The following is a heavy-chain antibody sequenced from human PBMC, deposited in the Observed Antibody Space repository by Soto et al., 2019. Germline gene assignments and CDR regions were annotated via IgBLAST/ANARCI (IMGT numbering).Heavy chain of an antibody. Sequence: QEQLVESGGGVVQPGRSLRLSCAASGFTFSTYGMHWVRQAAGKGLEWVAVIWSDGSNKYYGDSVKGRFTISRDNSKNTLYQQMNSLRAEDTAVHYCARGAYTMVRGVIITDYGMDVWGQGFTVTVSS. J-gene: IGHJ6*02. D-gene: IGHD3-10*01. CDR3: ARGAYTMVRGVIITDYGMDV. CDR1: GFTFSTYG. CDR2: IWSDGSNK. V-gene: IGHV3-33*01.